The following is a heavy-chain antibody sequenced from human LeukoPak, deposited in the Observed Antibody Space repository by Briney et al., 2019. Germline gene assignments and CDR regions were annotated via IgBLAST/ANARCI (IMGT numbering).Heavy chain of an antibody. Sequence: SETLSLTCTVSGGSITSTNYYWGWIRQPPGKGLEWIGSIYYSGSTYCNPSLRSRVTVSVDTSKNQFSLRLSSVTAADTALYYCASYCSSTSCPHRRAFDIWGQGTMVTVSS. CDR1: GGSITSTNYY. CDR2: IYYSGST. V-gene: IGHV4-39*01. D-gene: IGHD2-2*01. J-gene: IGHJ3*02. CDR3: ASYCSSTSCPHRRAFDI.